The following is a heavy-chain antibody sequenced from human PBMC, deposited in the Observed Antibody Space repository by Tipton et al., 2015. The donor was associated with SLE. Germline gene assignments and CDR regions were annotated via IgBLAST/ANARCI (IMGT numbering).Heavy chain of an antibody. D-gene: IGHD2-2*01. CDR2: ILYSGEST. Sequence: TLSLTCSVSGDSISTHYWSWIRQPPGKGLERIGYILYSGESTNYNPSLKRRVTISVDTSKNQFSLKLSSATAADTAVYYCARVPAFYYYYMDVWGKGTTVTVSS. V-gene: IGHV4-59*11. CDR1: GDSISTHY. J-gene: IGHJ6*03. CDR3: ARVPAFYYYYMDV.